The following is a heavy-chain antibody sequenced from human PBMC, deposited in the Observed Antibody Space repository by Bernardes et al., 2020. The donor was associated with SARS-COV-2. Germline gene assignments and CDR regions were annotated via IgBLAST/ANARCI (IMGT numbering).Heavy chain of an antibody. CDR2: IGANGGST. D-gene: IGHD3-10*01. V-gene: IGHV3-64D*06. J-gene: IGHJ3*02. CDR1: GFTFSAYA. Sequence: GSLRLSFSASGFTFSAYAMHWVRQAPEMGLEYVSHIGANGGSTSYADSMKGRFTVSRDNSKSTLFLQMNSLRPEDTATYYCVKDRGGTWAFDIWGRGTTVIVSS. CDR3: VKDRGGTWAFDI.